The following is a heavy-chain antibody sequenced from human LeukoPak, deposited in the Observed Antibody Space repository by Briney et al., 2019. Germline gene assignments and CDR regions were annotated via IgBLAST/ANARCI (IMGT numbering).Heavy chain of an antibody. Sequence: SETLSLTCTVSGVSISSSNSYWGWIRQPPGKGLEWIGSIYYTGNTYYNASLKSQVSISIDTSKNQFSLKLTSVTAADTAVYYCARDFRYCSGGSCRPYFDYWGQGTLVTVSS. CDR1: GVSISSSNSY. V-gene: IGHV4-39*07. D-gene: IGHD2-15*01. CDR3: ARDFRYCSGGSCRPYFDY. J-gene: IGHJ4*02. CDR2: IYYTGNT.